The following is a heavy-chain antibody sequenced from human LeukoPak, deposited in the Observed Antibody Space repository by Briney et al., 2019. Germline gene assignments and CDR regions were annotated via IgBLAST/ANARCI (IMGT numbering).Heavy chain of an antibody. CDR3: ARGHRRIYYYDSSGYLVYYFDY. CDR1: GYTLTELS. V-gene: IGHV1-24*01. CDR2: FDPEDGET. J-gene: IGHJ4*02. D-gene: IGHD3-22*01. Sequence: ASVKVSCKVSGYTLTELSMHWVRQAPGKGLEWMGGFDPEDGETIYAQKFQGRVTMTRNTSISTAYMELSSLRSEDTAVYYCARGHRRIYYYDSSGYLVYYFDYWGQGTLVTVSS.